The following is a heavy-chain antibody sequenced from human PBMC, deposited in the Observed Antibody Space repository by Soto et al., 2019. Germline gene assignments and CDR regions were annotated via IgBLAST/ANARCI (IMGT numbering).Heavy chain of an antibody. V-gene: IGHV3-30*01. CDR3: VRDLGSSDLGP. Sequence: QAQLVESGGGVVQPGGSLRLSCVASGFSLYSYVIHWVRQTPGKGLQWVAVISIDGTRTYYADSVKGRFTVSRDNSKNTQYLQMYGLTIEDTDIYYCVRDLGSSDLGPWGPGTLVTVSS. D-gene: IGHD6-13*01. J-gene: IGHJ5*02. CDR1: GFSLYSYV. CDR2: ISIDGTRT.